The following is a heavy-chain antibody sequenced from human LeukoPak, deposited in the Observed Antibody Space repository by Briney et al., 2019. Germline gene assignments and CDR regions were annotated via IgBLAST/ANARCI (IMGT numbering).Heavy chain of an antibody. CDR2: ISGSGGST. J-gene: IGHJ6*02. V-gene: IGHV3-23*01. CDR1: GLTFSSYA. Sequence: GGSLRLSCAASGLTFSSYAMSWVRQAPGKGLEWVSSISGSGGSTYYADSVKGRFTISRDNSKNTLYLQMNSLRAEDTAVYYCAKDAAAAVGLGYYYYGMDVWGQGTTVTVSS. CDR3: AKDAAAAVGLGYYYYGMDV. D-gene: IGHD6-13*01.